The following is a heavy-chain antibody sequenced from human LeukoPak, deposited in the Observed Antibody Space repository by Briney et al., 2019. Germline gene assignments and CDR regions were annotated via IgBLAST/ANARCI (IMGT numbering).Heavy chain of an antibody. J-gene: IGHJ5*02. CDR3: ARGYCSGGSCYSSDWFDP. V-gene: IGHV1-2*02. CDR1: GYTFTGYY. CDR2: INPNSGGS. Sequence: GASVKVSCKASGYTFTGYYMHWVRQAPGQGLEWMGLINPNSGGSNFAQKFQGRVTVTRDTSISTAYMELSRLRSDDTAVYYCARGYCSGGSCYSSDWFDPWGQGTLVTVSS. D-gene: IGHD2-15*01.